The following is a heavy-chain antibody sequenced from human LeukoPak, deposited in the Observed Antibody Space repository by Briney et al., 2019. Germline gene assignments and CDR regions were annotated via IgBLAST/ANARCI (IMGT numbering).Heavy chain of an antibody. CDR1: GFTFSSSA. D-gene: IGHD3-22*01. CDR3: ATTLHSGYYDLY. V-gene: IGHV3-23*01. CDR2: IGGSGAGT. J-gene: IGHJ4*02. Sequence: GGSLRLSCAASGFTFSSSAMSWVRQAPGKGLEWVSGIGGSGAGTYYAVSVKGRFTISRDNSKNTLYLQMNSLRTEDTAVYYCATTLHSGYYDLYWGQGTLVTVSS.